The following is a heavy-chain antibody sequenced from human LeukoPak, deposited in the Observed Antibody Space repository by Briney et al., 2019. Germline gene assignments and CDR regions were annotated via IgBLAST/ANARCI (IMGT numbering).Heavy chain of an antibody. CDR2: INPNSGGT. D-gene: IGHD6-13*01. J-gene: IGHJ4*02. Sequence: ASVKVSCKASGYTFTGYNIHWVRQAPGQGLEWMGRINPNSGGTNYAQKFQGRVTMTRDTSVNTAYMEVSRLGSDDTAVYYCARDHLAAAGSGGWGQGTLVTVFS. CDR3: ARDHLAAAGSGG. CDR1: GYTFTGYN. V-gene: IGHV1-2*06.